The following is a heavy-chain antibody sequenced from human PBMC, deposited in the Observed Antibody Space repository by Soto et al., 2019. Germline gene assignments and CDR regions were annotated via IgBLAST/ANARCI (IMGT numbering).Heavy chain of an antibody. CDR3: ARDRCSGCSCYRTYAFDI. D-gene: IGHD2-15*01. CDR2: ISGNNVYV. V-gene: IGHV3-21*01. J-gene: IGHJ3*02. CDR1: GFNLSIYT. Sequence: EAQLVESGGGLVKPGGSLRVSCAASGFNLSIYTMNWVRQAPGKGLEWVSSISGNNVYVYYADSVKGRFSISRDNAKNSLALQMNRLRAEDTALYYCARDRCSGCSCYRTYAFDIWGQGTLGTVS.